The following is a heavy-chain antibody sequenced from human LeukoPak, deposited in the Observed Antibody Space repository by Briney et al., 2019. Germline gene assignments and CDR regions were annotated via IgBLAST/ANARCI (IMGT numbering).Heavy chain of an antibody. CDR1: AFTFSTYA. V-gene: IGHV3-23*01. CDR2: ISDSGLST. CDR3: ARPITFGGVIVRYFDC. Sequence: GGSLRLSCAASAFTFSTYAMSWVRQAPGKGLEWVSAISDSGLSTYYADSVKGRVTISRGNSKNTLYLQMNSLRAEDTAVYYCARPITFGGVIVRYFDCWGQGTLVTVSS. D-gene: IGHD3-16*02. J-gene: IGHJ4*02.